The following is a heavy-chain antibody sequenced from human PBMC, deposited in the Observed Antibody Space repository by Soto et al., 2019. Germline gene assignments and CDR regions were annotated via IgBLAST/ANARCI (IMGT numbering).Heavy chain of an antibody. CDR2: IYGDDDK. CDR3: AHRGLRGDQQLVLSWFDP. Sequence: QITLKESGPTLVKPTQTLTLTCTFSGFSLTTSEVGVGWIRQPPGKALEWLALIYGDDDKRYRPSLKSRLTIPTDPSKNRVVLTMTNMDPVDTATYYCAHRGLRGDQQLVLSWFDPWGQGTLVTVSS. CDR1: GFSLTTSEVG. D-gene: IGHD6-13*01. V-gene: IGHV2-5*02. J-gene: IGHJ5*02.